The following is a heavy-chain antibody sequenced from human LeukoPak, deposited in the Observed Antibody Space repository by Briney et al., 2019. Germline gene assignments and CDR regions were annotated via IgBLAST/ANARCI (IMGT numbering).Heavy chain of an antibody. Sequence: PSETLSLTCAVYGGSFSGYYWSWIRQPPGKGLEWIGEINHSGSTNYNPSLKSRVTISVDTSKNQFSLKLSSVTAADTAVYYCARGSWRWLQSWVGAFDIWGQGTMVTVSS. CDR3: ARGSWRWLQSWVGAFDI. J-gene: IGHJ3*02. CDR1: GGSFSGYY. D-gene: IGHD5-24*01. CDR2: INHSGST. V-gene: IGHV4-34*01.